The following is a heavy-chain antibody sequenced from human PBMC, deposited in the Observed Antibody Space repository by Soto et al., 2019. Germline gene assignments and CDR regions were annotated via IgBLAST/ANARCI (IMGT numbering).Heavy chain of an antibody. Sequence: RRSLRLSCAASGFTFSSYSMNWFRQAPGKGLEWVSSISSSSSYIYYADSVKGRFTISRDNAKNSLYLQMNSLRAEDTAVYYCARARVTMVRGVFYYYGMDVWGQGTTVTVSS. D-gene: IGHD3-10*01. J-gene: IGHJ6*02. CDR1: GFTFSSYS. CDR3: ARARVTMVRGVFYYYGMDV. V-gene: IGHV3-21*01. CDR2: ISSSSSYI.